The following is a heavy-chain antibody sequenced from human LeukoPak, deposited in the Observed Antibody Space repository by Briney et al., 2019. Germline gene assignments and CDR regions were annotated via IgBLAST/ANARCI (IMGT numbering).Heavy chain of an antibody. D-gene: IGHD3-10*01. Sequence: GESLKISCKGSGYTFTNYWIGWVRQMPGKGLEWMGIIYPDDSDTRYSPSFQGQVTFPADKSISTAYLQWSSLKASDTAMYYCARHAPYGWPNWFDPWGQGTLVTVSS. CDR1: GYTFTNYW. V-gene: IGHV5-51*01. CDR3: ARHAPYGWPNWFDP. J-gene: IGHJ5*02. CDR2: IYPDDSDT.